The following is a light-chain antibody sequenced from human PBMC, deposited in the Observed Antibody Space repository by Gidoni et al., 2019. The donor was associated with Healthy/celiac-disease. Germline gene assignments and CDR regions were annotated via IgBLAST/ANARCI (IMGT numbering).Light chain of an antibody. CDR3: NSRDSSGNHRVV. V-gene: IGLV3-19*01. CDR1: SLRSYY. J-gene: IGLJ2*01. CDR2: GKN. Sequence: SSELTQYPAVSVAFGQTVRITCQGDSLRSYYESWYQQKPGQAPVLVIYGKNNRPSGIPDRFSGSSSGNTASLTITGAQAEDEADYYCNSRDSSGNHRVVFGGGTKLTVL.